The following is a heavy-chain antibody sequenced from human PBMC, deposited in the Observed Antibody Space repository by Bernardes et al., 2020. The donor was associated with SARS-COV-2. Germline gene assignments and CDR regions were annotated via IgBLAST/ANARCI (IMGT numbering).Heavy chain of an antibody. V-gene: IGHV4-4*02. CDR1: GGSISSSNW. CDR3: ASLPRRGWFYYYYGMDV. J-gene: IGHJ6*02. D-gene: IGHD6-19*01. Sequence: SETLSLTCAVSGGSISSSNWWSWVRQPPGKGLEWIGEIYHSGSTNYNPSLKSRVTISVDKSKNQFSLKLSSVTAADTAVYYCASLPRRGWFYYYYGMDVWGQGTTVTVSS. CDR2: IYHSGST.